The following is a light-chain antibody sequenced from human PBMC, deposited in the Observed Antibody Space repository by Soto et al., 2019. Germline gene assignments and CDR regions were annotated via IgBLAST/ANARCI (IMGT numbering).Light chain of an antibody. CDR1: SSDIGDYNS. CDR2: EVS. Sequence: QSVLTQPASVSGSPGQSITISCTGTSSDIGDYNSVSWYQQHPGKVPKVMIYEVSNRPSGVSNRFSGSKSGNMASLTISGLQAEDEGHYYCISYTASSTLVFGGGTKLTVL. CDR3: ISYTASSTLV. V-gene: IGLV2-14*01. J-gene: IGLJ3*02.